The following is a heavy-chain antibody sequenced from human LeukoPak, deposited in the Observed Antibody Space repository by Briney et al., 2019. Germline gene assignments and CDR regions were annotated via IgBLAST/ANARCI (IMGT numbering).Heavy chain of an antibody. Sequence: SETLSLTCTVSGGSISSYYWSWIRQPPGKGLEWIGYIYYSGSTNYNPSLKSRVTISVDTSKNQFSLKLSSVTAADTAVYYCARGLEQQLVLPTSWFDPWGQGTLVTVSS. CDR3: ARGLEQQLVLPTSWFDP. CDR2: IYYSGST. V-gene: IGHV4-59*12. CDR1: GGSISSYY. J-gene: IGHJ5*02. D-gene: IGHD6-13*01.